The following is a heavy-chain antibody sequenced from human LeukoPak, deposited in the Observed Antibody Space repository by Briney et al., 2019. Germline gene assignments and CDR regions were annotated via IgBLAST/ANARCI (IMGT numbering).Heavy chain of an antibody. D-gene: IGHD2-2*01. CDR1: GFTFSTYN. V-gene: IGHV3-21*01. CDR3: ARRFCSSTACSPIDY. CDR2: ISSSSTYI. Sequence: SGGSLRLSCAASGFTFSTYNMNWVRQAPGRGLEWVSSISSSSTYIYYADSVKGRFTISGDNAKTSLYLQMSSLRAEDTAVYYCARRFCSSTACSPIDYWGQGTLVTVSS. J-gene: IGHJ4*02.